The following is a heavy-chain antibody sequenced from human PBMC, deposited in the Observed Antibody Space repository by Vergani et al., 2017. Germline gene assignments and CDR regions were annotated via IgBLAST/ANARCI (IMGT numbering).Heavy chain of an antibody. V-gene: IGHV4-59*11. CDR1: FDSIRNLY. J-gene: IGHJ5*02. CDR3: VSDTHSGQRADR. Sequence: QVRLQESGPGLVKPSETLSLTCSVSFDSIRNLYCNWIRQPPGKGLEWIGSIHYSENTNYNPSLKTRVTISVDTSKNQFSLTLTSVTAADTAVYYCVSDTHSGQRADRWGQGILVTVTS. D-gene: IGHD6-19*01. CDR2: IHYSENT.